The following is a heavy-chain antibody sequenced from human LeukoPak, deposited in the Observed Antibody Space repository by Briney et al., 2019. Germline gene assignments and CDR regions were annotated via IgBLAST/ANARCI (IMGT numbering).Heavy chain of an antibody. D-gene: IGHD3-10*01. CDR1: GFSVSSNF. V-gene: IGHV3-53*01. CDR3: ARAVAYYYVSGNYYPGAFDI. CDR2: LYSGANT. Sequence: GGSLRLSCTASGFSVSSNFMSWVRQAPGKGLDWVSVLYSGANTYYADSVKGRFTISRDNSKNTLYLQMNSLRADDTAVYYCARAVAYYYVSGNYYPGAFDIWGQGTMVTVSS. J-gene: IGHJ3*02.